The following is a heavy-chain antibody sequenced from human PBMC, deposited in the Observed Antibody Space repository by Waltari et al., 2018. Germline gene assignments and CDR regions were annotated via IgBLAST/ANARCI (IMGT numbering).Heavy chain of an antibody. CDR1: GGSISSSSHY. CDR2: IVHGGIT. D-gene: IGHD3-10*01. J-gene: IGHJ6*02. V-gene: IGHV4-39*01. CDR3: DGGYYYYHGMDV. Sequence: QLQLQESGPGLVKPSETLSLTCTVSGGSISSSSHYWGWIRQPPGKGLEWIGNIVHGGITYYTPSLKSRVAISVDTSKNQFSLRLSSVTAADTAVYCCDGGYYYYHGMDVWGQGTTVTVSS.